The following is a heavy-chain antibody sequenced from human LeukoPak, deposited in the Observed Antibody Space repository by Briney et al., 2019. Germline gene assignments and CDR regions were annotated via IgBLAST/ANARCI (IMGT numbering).Heavy chain of an antibody. Sequence: GSLRLSCAASGFTVSSNYMSWVRQAPGKGLEWVSVIYSGGSTYYADSVKGRFTISRDNSKNTLYLQMNSLRAEDTAVYYCARDRAGAIKGFYFDYWGQGTLVTVSS. J-gene: IGHJ4*02. D-gene: IGHD1-26*01. V-gene: IGHV3-66*01. CDR3: ARDRAGAIKGFYFDY. CDR2: IYSGGST. CDR1: GFTVSSNY.